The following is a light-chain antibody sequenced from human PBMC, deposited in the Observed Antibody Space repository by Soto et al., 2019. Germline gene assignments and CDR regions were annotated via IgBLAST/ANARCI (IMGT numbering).Light chain of an antibody. V-gene: IGKV3-15*01. CDR1: QSVSSF. CDR3: QQYNNWPLA. J-gene: IGKJ1*01. Sequence: EIVMTQSPATLSVSPGERATFSCRASQSVSSFLAWYQQKPGQAPRLLIYGASTRAAGIPARFRGSGSGTEFTLTISSLQSEDFAVYYCQQYNNWPLAFDQGTKVEIK. CDR2: GAS.